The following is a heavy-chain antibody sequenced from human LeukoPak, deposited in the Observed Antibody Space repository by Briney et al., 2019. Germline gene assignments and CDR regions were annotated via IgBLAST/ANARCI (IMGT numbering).Heavy chain of an antibody. CDR1: GFTFSSYS. D-gene: IGHD4-23*01. CDR2: ISSSSSTI. CDR3: ARDLTTGVFDY. J-gene: IGHJ4*02. Sequence: GGSLRLSCAASGFTFSSYSMTWVRQAPGKGLEWVSYISSSSSTIYYADSVKGRFTISRDNAKNSLYLQMNSPRAEDTAVYYCARDLTTGVFDYWGQGTLVTVSS. V-gene: IGHV3-48*01.